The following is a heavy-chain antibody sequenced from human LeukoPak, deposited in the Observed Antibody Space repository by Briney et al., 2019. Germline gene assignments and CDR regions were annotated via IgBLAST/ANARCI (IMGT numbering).Heavy chain of an antibody. CDR2: LNHSRST. CDR1: GGSFSGYY. CDR3: ARGSVAAIRDF. Sequence: SEPLSLTCGLYGGSFSGYYWSWIRQPPGKGLEWIGELNHSRSTNYNPSLKSRVTISVDTSKNQFSLKLSSVTAADTAVYYCARGSVAAIRDFWGQGTMVTVSS. V-gene: IGHV4-34*01. J-gene: IGHJ3*01. D-gene: IGHD2-15*01.